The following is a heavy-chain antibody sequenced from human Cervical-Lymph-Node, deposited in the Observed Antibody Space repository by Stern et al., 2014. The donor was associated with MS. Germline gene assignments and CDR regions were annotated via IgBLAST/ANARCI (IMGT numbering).Heavy chain of an antibody. J-gene: IGHJ3*02. CDR2: INAGNGNT. CDR3: ARGYYYDSSGYYYADAFDI. D-gene: IGHD3-22*01. CDR1: GYTFTSYA. V-gene: IGHV1-3*01. Sequence: QLVQSGAEVKKPGASVKVSCKASGYTFTSYAMHWVRQAPGQRLEWMGWINAGNGNTKYSQKFQGRVTITRDTSASTAYMELSSLRSEDTAVYYCARGYYYDSSGYYYADAFDIWGQGTMVTVSS.